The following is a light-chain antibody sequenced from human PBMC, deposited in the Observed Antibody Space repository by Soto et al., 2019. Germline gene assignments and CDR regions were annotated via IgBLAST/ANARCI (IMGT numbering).Light chain of an antibody. CDR3: QHRGPWPRT. CDR2: GAS. J-gene: IGKJ2*01. Sequence: EIVLTQSPATLSLSPGERATLSCRASQSVSSYLAWYQQKPGQAPRLLIYGASNRATGIPARFSGSGSGTDFTLTISSLEPEDFAVYYCQHRGPWPRTFGQGTKLESK. CDR1: QSVSSY. V-gene: IGKV3-11*01.